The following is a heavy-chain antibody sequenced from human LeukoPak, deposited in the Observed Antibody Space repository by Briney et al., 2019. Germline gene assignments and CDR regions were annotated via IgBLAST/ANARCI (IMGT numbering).Heavy chain of an antibody. CDR1: GFTFSSYG. CDR2: IWYDGSNK. J-gene: IGHJ3*02. Sequence: QPGGSLRLSCAASGFTFSSYGMHWVRQAPGKGLAWVAVIWYDGSNKYYADSVKGRFTISRDNSKNALYLQMNSLRAEDTAVYYCAKDTTGGAFDIWGQGTMVTVSS. D-gene: IGHD4-17*01. CDR3: AKDTTGGAFDI. V-gene: IGHV3-33*06.